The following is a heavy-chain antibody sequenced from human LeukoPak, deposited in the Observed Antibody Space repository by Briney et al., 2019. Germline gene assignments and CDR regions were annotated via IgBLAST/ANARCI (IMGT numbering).Heavy chain of an antibody. CDR2: INHSGST. J-gene: IGHJ4*02. CDR1: GGSFSGYY. V-gene: IGHV4-34*01. CDR3: ARTIAVGGSGFDY. D-gene: IGHD6-19*01. Sequence: SETLSLTCAVYGGSFSGYYWSWIRQPPGKGLEWIGEINHSGSTNYNPSLKSRVTISVDTSKNQFSLKLSSVTAADTAMYYCARTIAVGGSGFDYWGQGTLVTVSS.